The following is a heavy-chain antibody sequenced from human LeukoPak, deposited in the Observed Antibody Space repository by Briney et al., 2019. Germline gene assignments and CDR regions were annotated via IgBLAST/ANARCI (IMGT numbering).Heavy chain of an antibody. J-gene: IGHJ3*02. CDR1: GGSFTGTDYF. V-gene: IGHV4-39*07. CDR2: VYCDGTT. D-gene: IGHD4-17*01. CDR3: ARAPRYGDYSDAFDI. Sequence: SETLSLTCTVSGGSFTGTDYFWGWLRQPPGKGLEWFGNVYCDGTTYYSPSLRSRVSISLDTSQNQFSLKLTSVTAADTAVFFCARAPRYGDYSDAFDIWGQGTMVTVSS.